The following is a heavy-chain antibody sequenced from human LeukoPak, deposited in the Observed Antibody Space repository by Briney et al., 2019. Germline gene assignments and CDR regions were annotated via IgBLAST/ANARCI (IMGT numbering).Heavy chain of an antibody. CDR1: GGSFSDYY. CDR3: TRSTNLEAFDI. CDR2: IYYSGST. Sequence: PSETLSLTCAVYGGSFSDYYWTWIRQPPGKGLEWIGYIYYSGSTNYNPSLKSRVTVSVDTSKNQCSLKLSSVTTADTAVYYCTRSTNLEAFDIWGQGTMVTVSS. J-gene: IGHJ3*02. D-gene: IGHD2-8*01. V-gene: IGHV4-59*01.